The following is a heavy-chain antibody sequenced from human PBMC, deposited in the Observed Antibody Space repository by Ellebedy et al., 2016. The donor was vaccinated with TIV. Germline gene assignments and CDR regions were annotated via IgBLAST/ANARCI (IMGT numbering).Heavy chain of an antibody. CDR2: IIPIFGTA. V-gene: IGHV1-69*06. D-gene: IGHD5-24*01. CDR3: ARDSRDGYRSNDAFDI. CDR1: RGTFSSYA. J-gene: IGHJ3*02. Sequence: SVKVSXKASRGTFSSYAISWVRQAPGQGLEWMGGIIPIFGTANYAQKFQGRVTITADKSTSTAYMELSSLRSEDTAVYYCARDSRDGYRSNDAFDIWGQGTMVTVSS.